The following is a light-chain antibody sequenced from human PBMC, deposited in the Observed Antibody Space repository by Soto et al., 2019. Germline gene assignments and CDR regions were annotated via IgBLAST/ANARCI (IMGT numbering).Light chain of an antibody. CDR2: DAS. V-gene: IGKV3-20*01. CDR3: QLYGISPH. J-gene: IGKJ5*01. CDR1: QSVSSSY. Sequence: IVLTQSPGTLSLFPGERATLSCRASQSVSSSYLAWYQQKPGQAPRLLISDASTRAAGIPVRFSGSGSGTEFTLTISRLEPEDFAVYYCQLYGISPHFGQGTRLEIK.